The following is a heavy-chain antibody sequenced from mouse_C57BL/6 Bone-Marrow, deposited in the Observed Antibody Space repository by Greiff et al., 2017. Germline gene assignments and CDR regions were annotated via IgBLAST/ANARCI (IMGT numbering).Heavy chain of an antibody. CDR2: IYPGSGST. Sequence: QVQLKQSGAELVKPGASVKMSCKASGYTFTSYWITWVKQRPGQGLEWIGDIYPGSGSTNYNEKFKSKATLTVDKSSSTAYMQLSSLTSEDSAVYYCARSVYYFGYFDVWGTGTTVTVSS. J-gene: IGHJ1*03. V-gene: IGHV1-55*01. CDR3: ARSVYYFGYFDV. CDR1: GYTFTSYW. D-gene: IGHD1-1*01.